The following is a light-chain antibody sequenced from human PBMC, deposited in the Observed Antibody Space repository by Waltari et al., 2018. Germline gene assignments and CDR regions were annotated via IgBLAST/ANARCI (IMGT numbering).Light chain of an antibody. CDR2: DVS. Sequence: QSALTQPASVSGSPGQSITISCTGTSSDVGGYNSVSWYQDHPDQAPKVIIYDVSNRPSGVSDRFSGSKSGNTASLTISGLQAEDEADYYCSSQSSNDVVLFGGGTKLTVL. CDR1: SSDVGGYNS. V-gene: IGLV2-14*03. J-gene: IGLJ2*01. CDR3: SSQSSNDVVL.